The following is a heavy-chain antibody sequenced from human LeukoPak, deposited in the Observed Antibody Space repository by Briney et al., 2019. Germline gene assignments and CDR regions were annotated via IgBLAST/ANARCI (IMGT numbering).Heavy chain of an antibody. CDR3: TGGSGWYSPDY. V-gene: IGHV3-73*01. CDR1: GFTFSDSA. D-gene: IGHD6-19*01. J-gene: IGHJ4*02. Sequence: GGSLRLSCAASGFTFSDSAMNWVRQASGKGLEWVGRIRAKTNSYATAYAASVRGRFTISRDDSKNTAYLQMNSLKTEDTAVYYCTGGSGWYSPDYWGQGTLVTVSS. CDR2: IRAKTNSYAT.